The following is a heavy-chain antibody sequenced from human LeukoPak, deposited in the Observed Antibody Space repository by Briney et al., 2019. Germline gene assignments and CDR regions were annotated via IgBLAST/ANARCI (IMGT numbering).Heavy chain of an antibody. CDR1: GFTFSSYS. V-gene: IGHV3-21*01. CDR3: ARGIAAAGPDY. D-gene: IGHD6-13*01. CDR2: ISSSSSYI. J-gene: IGHJ4*02. Sequence: GGSLRLSCAASGFTFSSYSMNWVRQAPGKGLEWVSSISSSSSYIYYADSVKGRFTISRDNAKNSLYLQMNSLRAEDTAVYYCARGIAAAGPDYWGQGTLFTVSS.